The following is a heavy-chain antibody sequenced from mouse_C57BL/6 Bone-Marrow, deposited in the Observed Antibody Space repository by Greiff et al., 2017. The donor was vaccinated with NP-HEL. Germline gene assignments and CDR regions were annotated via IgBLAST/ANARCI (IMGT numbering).Heavy chain of an antibody. D-gene: IGHD1-1*02. Sequence: EVQLQPSGPELVKPGASVKISCKASGYSFPDYNMTWVKQSNGKSLEWIGVINPNYGTTSYNQKFKGKATLTVDQSSSTAYMQLNSLTSEDSAVYYCARGGRVLWLAMDYWGQGTSVTVSS. CDR2: INPNYGTT. CDR1: GYSFPDYN. J-gene: IGHJ4*01. CDR3: ARGGRVLWLAMDY. V-gene: IGHV1-39*01.